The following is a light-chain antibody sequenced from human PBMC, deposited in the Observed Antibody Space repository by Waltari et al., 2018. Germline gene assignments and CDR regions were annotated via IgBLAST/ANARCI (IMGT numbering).Light chain of an antibody. CDR3: QQRADWPLT. J-gene: IGKJ4*01. Sequence: EIVLTQSPATLSLSPGGRAHLSCRASQSIQRYLGWYQQKPGQAPRLLIYHAYNRATGVPARFSGSGSETDFTLTISSLEPEDSAIYYCQQRADWPLTFGGGTTVEIK. CDR1: QSIQRY. V-gene: IGKV3-11*01. CDR2: HAY.